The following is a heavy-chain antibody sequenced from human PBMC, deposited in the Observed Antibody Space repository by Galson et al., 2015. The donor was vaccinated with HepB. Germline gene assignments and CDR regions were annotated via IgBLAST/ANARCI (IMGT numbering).Heavy chain of an antibody. J-gene: IGHJ4*02. CDR2: IRSKANSYAT. D-gene: IGHD3-22*01. V-gene: IGHV3-73*01. CDR3: TSQVVAMGY. Sequence: SLRLSCAASGFTFCGSAMHWVRQASGKGLEWVGRIRSKANSYATAYAASVKGRFTISRDDSKNTAYLQMNSLKTEDTAVYYCTSQVVAMGYWGQGTLVTVSS. CDR1: GFTFCGSA.